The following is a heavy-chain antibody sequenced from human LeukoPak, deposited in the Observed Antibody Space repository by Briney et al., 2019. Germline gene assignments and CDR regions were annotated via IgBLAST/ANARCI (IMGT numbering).Heavy chain of an antibody. V-gene: IGHV3-48*03. J-gene: IGHJ1*01. Sequence: PGGSLRLSCAASGFTFSSYEMNWVRQAPGKGLEWVSYISSSGSTIYYADSVKGRFTISRDNSKNTLYLQMNSLRVEDTAVYYCAKDQKAVAGLPQHWGQGTLVTVSS. CDR1: GFTFSSYE. D-gene: IGHD6-19*01. CDR3: AKDQKAVAGLPQH. CDR2: ISSSGSTI.